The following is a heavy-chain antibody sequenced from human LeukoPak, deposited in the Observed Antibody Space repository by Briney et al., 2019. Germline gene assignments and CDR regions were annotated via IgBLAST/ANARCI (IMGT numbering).Heavy chain of an antibody. CDR2: IYYSGST. V-gene: IGHV4-31*03. CDR3: ARERVGATIDY. J-gene: IGHJ4*02. CDR1: GGSISSGGYY. D-gene: IGHD1-26*01. Sequence: SETLSLTCTVSGGSISSGGYYWSRIRQHPGKGLEWIGYIYYSGSTYYNPSLKSRVTISVDTSKNQFPLKLSSVTAADTAVYYCARERVGATIDYWGQGTLVTVSS.